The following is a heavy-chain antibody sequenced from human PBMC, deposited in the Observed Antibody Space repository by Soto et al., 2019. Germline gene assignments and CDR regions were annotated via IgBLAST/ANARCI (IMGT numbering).Heavy chain of an antibody. D-gene: IGHD2-21*02. CDR3: ARYDCGTFDY. V-gene: IGHV4-4*02. J-gene: IGHJ4*02. CDR2: IYHTEST. Sequence: PSETLSLTCAVSGDSISSSFWWSWVRQPPGKGLEWIGEIYHTESTVYNPSLKSRVTISVDKSKNQFSLNLDSVTAADTAVYYGARYDCGTFDYWGRGXLVTVSS. CDR1: GDSISSSFW.